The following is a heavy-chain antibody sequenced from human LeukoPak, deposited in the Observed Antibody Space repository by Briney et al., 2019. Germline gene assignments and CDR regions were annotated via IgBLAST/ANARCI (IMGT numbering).Heavy chain of an antibody. CDR2: IWYDGSNQ. Sequence: PGRSLRLSCAASAFTFSGYGMHWVRQAPGKGLEWVAVIWYDGSNQYYADSVKGRFTISRDNSKNTLYLQMNSLRAEDTAVYYCARDSGGYYDSSGYYYLSYFDYWGQGTLVTVSS. CDR3: ARDSGGYYDSSGYYYLSYFDY. D-gene: IGHD3-22*01. CDR1: AFTFSGYG. J-gene: IGHJ4*02. V-gene: IGHV3-33*01.